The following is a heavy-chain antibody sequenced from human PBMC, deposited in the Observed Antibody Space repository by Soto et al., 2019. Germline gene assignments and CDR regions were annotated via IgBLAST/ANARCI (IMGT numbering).Heavy chain of an antibody. CDR1: GGFISNGDYH. V-gene: IGHV4-30-4*01. J-gene: IGHJ4*02. Sequence: SETLSLTCTVSGGFISNGDYHWSWIRQPPGKGLEWIGYTYPSGSTYYNASLRSRVTISIDASKNQFSLKLNSVTAADTAVYYCAREGSYDSPHGCWGQGTLVTVS. CDR3: AREGSYDSPHGC. CDR2: TYPSGST. D-gene: IGHD2-15*01.